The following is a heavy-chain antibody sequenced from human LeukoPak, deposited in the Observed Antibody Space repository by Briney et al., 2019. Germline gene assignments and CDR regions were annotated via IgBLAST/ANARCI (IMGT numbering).Heavy chain of an antibody. CDR3: AVYRIAAAWVDP. Sequence: PSETLSLTCTVSGGSISSGGYYWSWIRQHPGKGLEWIGYIYYSGSTYYNPSLKSRVTISVDTSKNQFSLKLSFATAADTAVYYCAVYRIAAAWVDPWGQGTLVTVSS. J-gene: IGHJ5*02. D-gene: IGHD6-13*01. CDR1: GGSISSGGYY. V-gene: IGHV4-31*03. CDR2: IYYSGST.